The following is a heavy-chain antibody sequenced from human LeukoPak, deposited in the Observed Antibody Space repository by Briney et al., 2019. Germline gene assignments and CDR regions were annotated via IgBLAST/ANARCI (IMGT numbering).Heavy chain of an antibody. V-gene: IGHV3-23*01. CDR1: GFTFSSYT. CDR3: YYYYDSSGANPRDY. J-gene: IGHJ4*02. Sequence: AGGSLRLSCAASGFTFSSYTMSWVRQAPGKGLEWVSAIGGSGTDTYYADSVKGRFTISRDNSKNTLYLQMNSLRAEDTAVYYCYYYYDSSGANPRDYWGQGTLVTVSS. D-gene: IGHD3-22*01. CDR2: IGGSGTDT.